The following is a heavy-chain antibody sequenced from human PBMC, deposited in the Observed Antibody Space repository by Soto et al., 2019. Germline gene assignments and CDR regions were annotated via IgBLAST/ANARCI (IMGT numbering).Heavy chain of an antibody. J-gene: IGHJ5*02. V-gene: IGHV1-8*01. CDR1: GYTFTSYD. D-gene: IGHD6-19*01. CDR2: MNPNSGNT. Sequence: ASVKVSCKASGYTFTSYDINWVRQATGQGLEWMGWMNPNSGNTGYAQKFQGRVTMTRNTSISTAYMELSSLRSEDTAVYYCATQIAVAGTSTTTFDRWGQGTLVTVSS. CDR3: ATQIAVAGTSTTTFDR.